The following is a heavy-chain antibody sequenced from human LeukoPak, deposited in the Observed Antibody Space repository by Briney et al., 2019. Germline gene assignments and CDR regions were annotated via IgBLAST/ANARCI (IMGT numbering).Heavy chain of an antibody. CDR3: ATSHDSAGND. J-gene: IGHJ4*02. V-gene: IGHV3-7*01. CDR1: GFTFSSFA. Sequence: GGSLRLSCAASGFTFSSFAMHWVRQAPGKALEWVANIRHDGNAKNYVHYVRGRFTISRDNAQNSLYLQMNSLTVEDTAAYYCATSHDSAGNDWGQGTLVTVSS. CDR2: IRHDGNAK. D-gene: IGHD2-15*01.